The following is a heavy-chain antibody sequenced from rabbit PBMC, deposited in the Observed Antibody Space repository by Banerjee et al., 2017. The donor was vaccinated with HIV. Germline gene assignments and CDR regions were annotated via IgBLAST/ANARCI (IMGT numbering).Heavy chain of an antibody. CDR1: GFSFNSSYY. V-gene: IGHV1S45*01. CDR2: IYTGSSGST. D-gene: IGHD6-1*01. J-gene: IGHJ4*01. CDR3: ARRNSDGCDYGTLHL. Sequence: QEQLVESGGGLVQPEGSLTLTCTASGFSFNSSYYMCWVRQAPGKGLEWIACIYTGSSGSTYYATWAKGRFTISKASSTTVTLQMTSLTAADTATYFCARRNSDGCDYGTLHLWGPGTLVTVS.